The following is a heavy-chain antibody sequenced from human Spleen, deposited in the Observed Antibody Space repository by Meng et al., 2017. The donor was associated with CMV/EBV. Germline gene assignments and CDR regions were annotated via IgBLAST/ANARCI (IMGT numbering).Heavy chain of an antibody. CDR2: ILPILGIA. V-gene: IGHV1-69*02. D-gene: IGHD2-2*01. Sequence: FSRYTLSWVRQAPGQGLEWMGRILPILGIANSAQKFQGRVTITADKSTSTAYMELSSLRSEDTAVYYCARALRSIVVVPAADRWFDPWGQGTLVTVSS. CDR1: FSRYT. J-gene: IGHJ5*02. CDR3: ARALRSIVVVPAADRWFDP.